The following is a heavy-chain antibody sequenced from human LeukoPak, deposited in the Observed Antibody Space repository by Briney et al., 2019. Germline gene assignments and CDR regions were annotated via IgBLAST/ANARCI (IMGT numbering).Heavy chain of an antibody. J-gene: IGHJ4*02. D-gene: IGHD2-21*02. CDR3: AREGGGDCYTCEGHY. V-gene: IGHV3-30-3*01. Sequence: GGSLRLSCAASGFTFSSYAMHWVRQAPGKGLEWVAVISYDGSNKYYADSVKGRFTISRDNAKNSLYLQMNSLRAEDTAVYYCAREGGGDCYTCEGHYWGQGTLVTVSS. CDR2: ISYDGSNK. CDR1: GFTFSSYA.